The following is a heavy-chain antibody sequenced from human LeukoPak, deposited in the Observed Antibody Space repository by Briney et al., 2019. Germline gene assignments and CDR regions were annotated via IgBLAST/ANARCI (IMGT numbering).Heavy chain of an antibody. J-gene: IGHJ4*02. V-gene: IGHV3-53*01. D-gene: IGHD6-13*01. CDR2: IYSGGST. Sequence: GGSLRLSCAASGFTVSSNYMSCVRQATGKGLEGVSDIYSGGSTYYADSVKGRFTISRDNFKNTLYLQMNSLRAEDTSVYYCARGPRYSSRWYPGQLDYWGQGTLVTVSS. CDR3: ARGPRYSSRWYPGQLDY. CDR1: GFTVSSNY.